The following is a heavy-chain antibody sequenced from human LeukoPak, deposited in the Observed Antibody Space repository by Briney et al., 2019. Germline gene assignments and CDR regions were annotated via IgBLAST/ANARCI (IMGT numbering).Heavy chain of an antibody. D-gene: IGHD6-13*01. CDR1: GYTFTSYA. V-gene: IGHV1-3*01. Sequence: ASVKVSCKASGYTFTSYAMHWVRQAPGQRLEWMGWINAGNRNTKYSQKFQGRVTITRDTSASTAYMELSSLRSEDTAVYYCAREGVAAAGYFDYWGQGTLVTVSS. CDR2: INAGNRNT. J-gene: IGHJ4*02. CDR3: AREGVAAAGYFDY.